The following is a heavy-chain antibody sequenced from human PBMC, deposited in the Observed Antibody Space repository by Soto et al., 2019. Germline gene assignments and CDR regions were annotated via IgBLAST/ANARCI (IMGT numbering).Heavy chain of an antibody. Sequence: QVQLVQSGAEVKKPGSSVKVSCKASGGTFSSYTISWVRQAPGQGLEWMGRIIPILGIANYAQKFQGRVTITADKSTSTAYMELSSLRSEDTAVYYWASQIGIAAAGTFDYWGQGTLVTVSS. J-gene: IGHJ4*02. D-gene: IGHD6-13*01. CDR1: GGTFSSYT. CDR3: ASQIGIAAAGTFDY. V-gene: IGHV1-69*02. CDR2: IIPILGIA.